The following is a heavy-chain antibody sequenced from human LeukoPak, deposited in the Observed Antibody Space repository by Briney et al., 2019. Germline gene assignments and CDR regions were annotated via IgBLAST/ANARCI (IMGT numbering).Heavy chain of an antibody. D-gene: IGHD4-23*01. Sequence: GGSLRLSCAASGFTFISYWMHWVRQAPGKGLVWVSRINTDGSSTTYADSVKGRFTISRDNAKNTLYLQMNSLRAEDTAVYYCARDPVLDDYGGHSPYWGQGTLVTVSS. CDR2: INTDGSST. V-gene: IGHV3-74*01. CDR1: GFTFISYW. CDR3: ARDPVLDDYGGHSPY. J-gene: IGHJ4*02.